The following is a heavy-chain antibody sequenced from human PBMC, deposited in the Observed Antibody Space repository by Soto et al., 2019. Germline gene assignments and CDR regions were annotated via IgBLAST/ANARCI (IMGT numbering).Heavy chain of an antibody. D-gene: IGHD6-25*01. CDR1: GYTFTTCD. CDR3: ARRKERSGPHYFDS. V-gene: IGHV1-8*01. J-gene: IGHJ4*02. CDR2: MNPYTGNA. Sequence: ASVKVSCKASGYTFTTCDIHWVRQATGQGLQWVGWMNPYTGNAGYAQKIQGRVTMTRNTSINTAYMELSSLTSEDTAVYFCARRKERSGPHYFDSWGQGTLVTVSS.